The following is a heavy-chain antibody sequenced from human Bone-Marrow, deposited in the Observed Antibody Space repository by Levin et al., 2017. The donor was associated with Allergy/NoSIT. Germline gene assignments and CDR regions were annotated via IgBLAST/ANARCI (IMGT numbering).Heavy chain of an antibody. CDR1: GFTFSSHA. Sequence: PGGSLRLSCAASGFTFSSHAMHWVRQAPGKGLEWVTVISSDGINKYYADSVRGRFTVSRDNSNNTLYLQMNSLRPEDTAVYFCGDSEYWSGYSTLPFDSWGQGTLVTVSS. J-gene: IGHJ5*01. CDR3: GDSEYWSGYSTLPFDS. V-gene: IGHV3-30-3*01. D-gene: IGHD3-3*01. CDR2: ISSDGINK.